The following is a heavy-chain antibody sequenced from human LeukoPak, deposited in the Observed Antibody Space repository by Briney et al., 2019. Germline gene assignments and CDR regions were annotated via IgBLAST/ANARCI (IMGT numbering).Heavy chain of an antibody. J-gene: IGHJ4*02. V-gene: IGHV4-38-2*02. CDR1: GYSISSGYY. Sequence: PSETLSLTCTVSGYSISSGYYWGWIRQPPGKGLEWIGSIYHSGSTYYNPSLKSRVTISVDTSKNQFSLKLSSVTAADTAVYYCASTHPGIDYWGQGTLVTVSS. CDR3: ASTHPGIDY. CDR2: IYHSGST.